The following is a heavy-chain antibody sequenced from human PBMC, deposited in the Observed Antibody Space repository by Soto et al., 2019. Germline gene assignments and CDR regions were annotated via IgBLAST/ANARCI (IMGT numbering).Heavy chain of an antibody. CDR1: GDSVSSNSAA. J-gene: IGHJ6*02. CDR3: AREPSRTVFTKVVYYGMDA. D-gene: IGHD3-10*02. V-gene: IGHV6-1*01. Sequence: PSQTLSLTCVISGDSVSSNSAAWNWIRQSPSRGLEWLGRTYYRSKWYNDYAVSVKSRITINPVTSKNQFSLQLNSVTPEDTAVYFSAREPSRTVFTKVVYYGMDAWGQGTTATVSS. CDR2: TYYRSKWYN.